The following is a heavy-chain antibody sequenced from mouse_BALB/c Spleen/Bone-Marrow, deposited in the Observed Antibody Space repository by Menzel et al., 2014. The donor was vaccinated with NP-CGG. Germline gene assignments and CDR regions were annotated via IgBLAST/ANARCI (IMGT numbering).Heavy chain of an antibody. CDR3: AREGSTMITTAFAY. CDR1: GFSLTSYG. Sequence: QVQLQQSGPGLVAPSQSLSITCTDSGFSLTSYGVHWVRQPPGKGLEWLGVIWAGGSTNYNSALMSRLSISKDNSKSQVFLKMNSLQTDDTAMYYCAREGSTMITTAFAYWGQGTLVTVSA. CDR2: IWAGGST. D-gene: IGHD2-4*01. J-gene: IGHJ3*01. V-gene: IGHV2-9*02.